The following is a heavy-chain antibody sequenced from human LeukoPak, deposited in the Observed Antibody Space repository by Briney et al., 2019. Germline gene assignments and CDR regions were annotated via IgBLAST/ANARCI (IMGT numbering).Heavy chain of an antibody. CDR1: GFTFSSLW. V-gene: IGHV3-7*01. CDR2: IKQDGSEK. D-gene: IGHD3-10*02. J-gene: IGHJ6*04. Sequence: GGSLRLSCVASGFTFSSLWVSWVRQAPGKGLEWVANIKQDGSEKYYVESVKGRFTISRDNAKNSLYLQMNSLRAEDTAVYYCAELGITMIGGVWGKGPTVTISS. CDR3: AELGITMIGGV.